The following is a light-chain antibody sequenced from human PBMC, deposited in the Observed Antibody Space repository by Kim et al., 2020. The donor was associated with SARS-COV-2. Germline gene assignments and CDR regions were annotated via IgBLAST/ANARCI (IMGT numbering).Light chain of an antibody. V-gene: IGLV2-14*03. Sequence: GQSITISCNGTSSDVGGYKYVSWYQQHPGKAPKLMIYDVSNRPSGVSNRFSGSKSGNTASLTISGLQAEDEADYYCSSYTSSTTRVFGGGTKLTVL. CDR1: SSDVGGYKY. CDR3: SSYTSSTTRV. J-gene: IGLJ3*02. CDR2: DVS.